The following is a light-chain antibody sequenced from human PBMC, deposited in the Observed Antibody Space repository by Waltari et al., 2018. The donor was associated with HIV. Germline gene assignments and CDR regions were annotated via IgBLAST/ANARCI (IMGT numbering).Light chain of an antibody. CDR3: RSYTTTFI. V-gene: IGLV2-14*03. J-gene: IGLJ2*01. Sequence: QSALTQPASMSGSPGESITISCTGPTSDIGSSRSHPWYQQHTSTPPKLLNNDGSYRPSGVDSRFSGSKSGHTAYLTISDLRPDDEAVYYCRSYTTTFIFGDGTTVSVL. CDR1: TSDIGSSRS. CDR2: DGS.